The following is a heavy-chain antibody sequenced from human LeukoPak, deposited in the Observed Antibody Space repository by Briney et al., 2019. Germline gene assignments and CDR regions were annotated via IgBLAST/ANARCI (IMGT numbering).Heavy chain of an antibody. J-gene: IGHJ4*02. CDR1: GYTFTSYD. CDR3: ARGLYSSSWYGYYFDY. V-gene: IGHV1-8*01. CDR2: MNPNSGNT. Sequence: GASVKVSCKASGYTFTSYDINWVRQATGQGLEWMGWMNPNSGNTGYAQKFQGRVTMTRNTSISTAYMELSSLRSEDTAVYYCARGLYSSSWYGYYFDYWGQGTLVTVSS. D-gene: IGHD6-13*01.